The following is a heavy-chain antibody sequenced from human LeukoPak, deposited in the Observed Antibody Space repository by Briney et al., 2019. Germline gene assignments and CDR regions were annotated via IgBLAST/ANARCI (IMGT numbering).Heavy chain of an antibody. V-gene: IGHV4-4*07. J-gene: IGHJ5*02. Sequence: SETLSLTCTVSGGSISSYYWSWIRQPAGKGLEWIGRIYTSGSTNYNPSLKSRVTMSVDTSKNQFSLKLSSVTAADTAVYYCARSDYGDYEGENWFDPWGQGTLVTVSS. CDR3: ARSDYGDYEGENWFDP. CDR1: GGSISSYY. CDR2: IYTSGST. D-gene: IGHD4-17*01.